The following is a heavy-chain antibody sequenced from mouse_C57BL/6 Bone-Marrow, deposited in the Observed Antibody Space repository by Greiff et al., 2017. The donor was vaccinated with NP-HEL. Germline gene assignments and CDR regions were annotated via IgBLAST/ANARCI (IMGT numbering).Heavy chain of an antibody. CDR1: GYTFTSYG. D-gene: IGHD2-1*01. V-gene: IGHV1-81*01. CDR2: IYPRSGNT. Sequence: VQLQQSGAELARPGASVKLSCKASGYTFTSYGISWVKQRTGQGLEWIGEIYPRSGNTYYNEKFKGKATLTADKSSSTAYMELRSPTSEDSAVYFCARLEAYGNFGWFAYWGQGTLVTVSA. CDR3: ARLEAYGNFGWFAY. J-gene: IGHJ3*01.